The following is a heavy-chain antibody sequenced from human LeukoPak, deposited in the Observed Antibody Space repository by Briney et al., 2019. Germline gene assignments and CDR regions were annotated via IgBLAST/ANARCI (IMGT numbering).Heavy chain of an antibody. V-gene: IGHV4-34*01. J-gene: IGHJ4*02. CDR2: INHSGST. Sequence: PLETLSLTCAVYGGSFSGYYWSWIRQPPGKGLEWIGEINHSGSTNYNPSLKSRVTISVDTSKNQFSLKLSSVTAADTAVYYCARSSGGSGSYLFDYWGQGTLVTVSS. CDR3: ARSSGGSGSYLFDY. CDR1: GGSFSGYY. D-gene: IGHD1-26*01.